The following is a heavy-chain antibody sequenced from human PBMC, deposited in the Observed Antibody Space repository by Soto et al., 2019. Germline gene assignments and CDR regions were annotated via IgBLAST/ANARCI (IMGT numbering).Heavy chain of an antibody. CDR3: ERVPSIAAAEITSFNDY. J-gene: IGHJ4*02. CDR2: ISAYNGNT. V-gene: IGHV1-18*01. Sequence: GASVKVSCKASGYTFTSYGISWVRQAPGQGLEWMGWISAYNGNTNYAQKLQGRVTMTTDTSTSTAYMELRSLRSDDTAVYYCERVPSIAAAEITSFNDYWGQGTLVTVSS. CDR1: GYTFTSYG. D-gene: IGHD6-13*01.